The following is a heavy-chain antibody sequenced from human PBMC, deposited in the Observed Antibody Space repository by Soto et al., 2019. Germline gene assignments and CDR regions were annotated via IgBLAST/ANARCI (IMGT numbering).Heavy chain of an antibody. CDR3: ARVMGWNYDXWSGYRGPNYYYYGMDV. D-gene: IGHD3-3*01. CDR2: IYNSGST. J-gene: IGHJ6*01. CDR1: GGSISSYY. Sequence: SGTLSLTCTVSGGSISSYYWSWIRQPPGKGLEWVGYIYNSGSTNYNPSLKSRVTISVDTSKNQFSLKLSSVTAADTAVYYCARVMGWNYDXWSGYRGPNYYYYGMDVWGQGTTVTVSS. V-gene: IGHV4-59*01.